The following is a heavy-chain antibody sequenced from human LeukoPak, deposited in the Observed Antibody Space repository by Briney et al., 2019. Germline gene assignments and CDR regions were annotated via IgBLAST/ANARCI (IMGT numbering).Heavy chain of an antibody. V-gene: IGHV4-39*07. CDR1: GGSISSSSYY. Sequence: SVTLSLTCTVSGGSISSSSYYWGWIRQPPGKGLEWIGSIYYSGSTYYNPSLKSRVTISVDTSKNQFSLKLSSVTAADTAVYYCARDGSGGSGGWFDPWGQGTLVTVSS. CDR2: IYYSGST. D-gene: IGHD3-10*01. J-gene: IGHJ5*02. CDR3: ARDGSGGSGGWFDP.